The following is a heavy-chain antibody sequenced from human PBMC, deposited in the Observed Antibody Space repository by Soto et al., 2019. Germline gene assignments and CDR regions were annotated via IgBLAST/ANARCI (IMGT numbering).Heavy chain of an antibody. CDR1: GYTFTSYG. J-gene: IGHJ3*02. CDR2: ISAYNGNT. D-gene: IGHD3-22*01. CDR3: ARGGGVRQYYYDSSGSGYGAFDI. V-gene: IGHV1-18*04. Sequence: ASVKVSCKASGYTFTSYGISWVRQAPGQGLEWMGWISAYNGNTNYAQKLQGRVTMTTDTSTSTAYMGLRSLRSDDTAVYYCARGGGVRQYYYDSSGSGYGAFDIWGQGKMVTVSS.